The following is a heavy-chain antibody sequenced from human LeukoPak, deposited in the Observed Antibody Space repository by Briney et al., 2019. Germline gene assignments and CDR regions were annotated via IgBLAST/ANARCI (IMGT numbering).Heavy chain of an antibody. CDR2: INHSGST. CDR1: GGPFSGYY. V-gene: IGHV4-34*01. CDR3: ARGEHSVDS. D-gene: IGHD1/OR15-1a*01. J-gene: IGHJ4*02. Sequence: SETLSLTCAVYGGPFSGYYWSWIRQPPGKGLEWIGEINHSGSTNYNPSLKSRVTISVDTSKNQFSLKLSSVTAADTAVYYCARGEHSVDSWGQGMLVTVSS.